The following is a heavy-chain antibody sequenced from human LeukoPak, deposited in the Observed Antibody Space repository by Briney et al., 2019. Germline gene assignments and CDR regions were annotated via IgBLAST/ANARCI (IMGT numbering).Heavy chain of an antibody. CDR2: ISYDGSNK. J-gene: IGHJ4*02. D-gene: IGHD3-3*01. CDR1: GFTFSSYA. V-gene: IGHV3-30-3*01. CDR3: VRDLYDFWSGYSHDPDY. Sequence: GGSLRLSCAASGFTFSSYAMHWVRQAPGKGLEWVAVISYDGSNKYYADSVKGRFTISRDNSKNTLYLQMNSLRAEDTAVYYCVRDLYDFWSGYSHDPDYWGQGTLVTVSS.